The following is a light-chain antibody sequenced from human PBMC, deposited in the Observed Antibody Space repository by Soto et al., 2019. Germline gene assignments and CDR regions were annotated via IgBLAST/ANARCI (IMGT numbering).Light chain of an antibody. CDR2: GNK. V-gene: IGLV1-40*01. CDR3: QSYDSSLSVSYV. Sequence: QSLLTQPPSVSGAPGQRVTISCTGSISNMGAGYDVHWYQQRPGTAPKLLIYGNKNRPSGVPDRFSGSKSGTSASLAITGLQAEDEADYYCQSYDSSLSVSYVFGTGTKVTVL. J-gene: IGLJ1*01. CDR1: ISNMGAGYD.